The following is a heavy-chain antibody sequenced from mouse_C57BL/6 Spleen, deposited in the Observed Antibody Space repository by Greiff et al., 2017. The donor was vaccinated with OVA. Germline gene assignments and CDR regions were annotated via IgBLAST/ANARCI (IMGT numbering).Heavy chain of an antibody. CDR2: INPGSGGT. CDR1: GYAFTNYL. D-gene: IGHD3-1*01. CDR3: ARSGGSLYAMDY. Sequence: VQLQQSGAELVRPGTSVKVSCKASGYAFTNYLIEWVKQRPGQGLEWIGVINPGSGGTNYNEKFKGKATLTADKSSSTAYMQLSSLTSEDSAVYVCARSGGSLYAMDYWGQGTSVTVSS. J-gene: IGHJ4*01. V-gene: IGHV1-54*01.